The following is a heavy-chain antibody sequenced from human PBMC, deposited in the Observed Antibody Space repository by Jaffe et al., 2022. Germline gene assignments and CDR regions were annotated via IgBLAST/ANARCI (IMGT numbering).Heavy chain of an antibody. CDR2: IYHSGST. CDR1: GYSISSGYY. CDR3: ALLSSWYSHRYYYYMDV. V-gene: IGHV4-38-2*01. D-gene: IGHD6-13*01. J-gene: IGHJ6*03. Sequence: QVQLQESGPGLVKPSETLSLTCAVSGYSISSGYYWGWIRQPPGKGLEWIGSIYHSGSTYYNPSLKSRVTISVDTSKNQFSLKLSSVTAADTAVYYCALLSSWYSHRYYYYMDVWGKGTTVTVSS.